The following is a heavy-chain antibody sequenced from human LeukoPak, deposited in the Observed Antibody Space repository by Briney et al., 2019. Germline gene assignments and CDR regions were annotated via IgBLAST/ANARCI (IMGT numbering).Heavy chain of an antibody. Sequence: PSETLSLTCTVSGGSITSSIDYWGWVRQPPGKGLEWIGYIYYSGSTYYNPSLKSRVTISVDTSKNQFSLKLSSVTAADTAVYYCASVWFGELLGFDPWGQGTLVTVSS. V-gene: IGHV4-31*03. J-gene: IGHJ5*02. CDR2: IYYSGST. CDR1: GGSITSSIDY. CDR3: ASVWFGELLGFDP. D-gene: IGHD3-10*01.